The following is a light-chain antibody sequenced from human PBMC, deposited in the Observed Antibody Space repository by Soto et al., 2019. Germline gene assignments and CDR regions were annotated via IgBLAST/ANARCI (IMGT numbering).Light chain of an antibody. CDR2: KVS. Sequence: DVGMTQSPLSLSVTLGQLASISCRASQSVLYRNGNTYLNWFLQRPGPSTRRLIYKVSNRDSGVPDRFSGSGSGTDFPLKISRVEAEDVGVYYCMQGTHWPPWTFGQGTKVDIK. J-gene: IGKJ1*01. CDR3: MQGTHWPPWT. CDR1: QSVLYRNGNTY. V-gene: IGKV2-30*01.